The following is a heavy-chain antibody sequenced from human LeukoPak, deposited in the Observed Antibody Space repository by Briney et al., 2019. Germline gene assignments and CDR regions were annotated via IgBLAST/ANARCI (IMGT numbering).Heavy chain of an antibody. CDR3: ARDVTLWFGELFPSSFDY. V-gene: IGHV3-7*01. D-gene: IGHD3-10*01. CDR1: GFTFSSYW. CDR2: IKQDGSEK. Sequence: PGGSLRLSCAPSGFTFSSYWMSWVRQAPGKGLEWVANIKQDGSEKYYVDSVKGRFTISRDNAKNSLYLQMNSLRAEDTAVYYCARDVTLWFGELFPSSFDYWGQGTLVTVSS. J-gene: IGHJ4*02.